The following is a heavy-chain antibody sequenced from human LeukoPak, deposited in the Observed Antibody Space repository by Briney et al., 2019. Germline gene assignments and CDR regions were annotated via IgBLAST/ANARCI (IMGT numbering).Heavy chain of an antibody. D-gene: IGHD3-22*01. CDR2: IYYSGST. V-gene: IGHV4-30-4*02. J-gene: IGHJ4*02. CDR3: TRDVPRSSGYPDN. Sequence: SDTLSLTCTVSGGSISSGDYFWSWIRQHPGKGLEWIGYIYYSGSTYYNPSLKSRVAISVDTSKNQFSLTVSSVTAADTAVYYCTRDVPRSSGYPDNWGQGTLVTVSS. CDR1: GGSISSGDYF.